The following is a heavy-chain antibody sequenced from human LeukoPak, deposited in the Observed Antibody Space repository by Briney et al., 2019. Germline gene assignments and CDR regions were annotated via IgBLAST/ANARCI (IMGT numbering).Heavy chain of an antibody. CDR1: GFTVSSNY. D-gene: IGHD3-10*01. V-gene: IGHV3-53*01. CDR3: ARWYGQEVGRDYYYYMDV. J-gene: IGHJ6*03. CDR2: IYSGGST. Sequence: PGGSLRLSCAASGFTVSSNYMSWVRQAPGKGLEWVSVIYSGGSTYYADSVKGRFTISRDNSKNTLYLQVNSLRAEDTAVYYCARWYGQEVGRDYYYYMDVWGKGTTVTVSS.